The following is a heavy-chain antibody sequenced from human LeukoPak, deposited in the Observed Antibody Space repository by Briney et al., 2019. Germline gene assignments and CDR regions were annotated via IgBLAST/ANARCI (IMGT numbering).Heavy chain of an antibody. V-gene: IGHV1-2*02. D-gene: IGHD1-14*01. CDR3: ARSIAGNYPRDY. J-gene: IGHJ4*02. Sequence: GASVKVSCKASGYTFTGYYMHWVRQAPGQGLEWMGWINPNSGGTNYAQKFQGRVTMTRDTSISTAYMELRSLRSDDTAVYYCARSIAGNYPRDYWGQGTLVTVSS. CDR1: GYTFTGYY. CDR2: INPNSGGT.